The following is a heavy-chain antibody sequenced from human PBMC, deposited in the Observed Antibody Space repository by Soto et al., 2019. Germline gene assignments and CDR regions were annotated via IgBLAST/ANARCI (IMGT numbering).Heavy chain of an antibody. V-gene: IGHV1-24*01. J-gene: IGHJ4*02. CDR3: ATEPLRSYFPPH. CDR1: GYTLTELS. Sequence: ASVKVSCKGSGYTLTELSMHWVRQAPGKGLEWMGGFDPEDGETIYAQKFQGRVTMTEDTSTDTAYMELSSLRSEDTAVYYCATEPLRSYFPPHWGQGTLVTVSS. D-gene: IGHD1-26*01. CDR2: FDPEDGET.